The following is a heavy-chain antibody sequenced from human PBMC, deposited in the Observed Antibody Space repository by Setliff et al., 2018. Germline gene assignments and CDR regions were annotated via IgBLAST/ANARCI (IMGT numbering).Heavy chain of an antibody. CDR1: GGSFSGYS. Sequence: SETLSLTCAVYGGSFSGYSWTWIRQPPGKGLEWIEEINHRGSTNYSPSLRSRVTMSVDSSKKQLSLKLTSVTAADTAVYFCARDPGFHSGTWCLGDWGQGTQVTVS. J-gene: IGHJ4*02. V-gene: IGHV4-34*01. CDR3: ARDPGFHSGTWCLGD. D-gene: IGHD2-8*01. CDR2: INHRGST.